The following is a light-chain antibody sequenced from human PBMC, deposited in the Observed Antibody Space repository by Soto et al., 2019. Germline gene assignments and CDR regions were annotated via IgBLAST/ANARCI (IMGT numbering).Light chain of an antibody. V-gene: IGLV1-47*02. CDR1: NSNIGAGFD. Sequence: QSVLTQPPSVSGAPGQRVTISCTGSNSNIGAGFDVHWYQHLPGTAPKLLIYSNNQRPSGVPDRFSGSKSGTSASLAIRGLRSEDEADYYCATWDDSLRGRVFGGGTKLTVL. J-gene: IGLJ3*02. CDR3: ATWDDSLRGRV. CDR2: SNN.